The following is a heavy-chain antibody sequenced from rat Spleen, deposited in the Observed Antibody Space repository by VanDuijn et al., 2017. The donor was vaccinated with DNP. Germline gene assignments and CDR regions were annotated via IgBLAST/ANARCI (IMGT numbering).Heavy chain of an antibody. CDR3: AREQHYHFDY. CDR2: ISPSGDNT. Sequence: EVQLEESGGGLVQPGRSLKLSCAASGFIFSDYNMAWVRQAPKKGLEWVATISPSGDNTYYRDSVKGRFTVSRDNAKSTLYLQMDSLTSEDTATYYCAREQHYHFDYWGQGVMVSVSS. V-gene: IGHV5-25*01. D-gene: IGHD1-10*01. J-gene: IGHJ2*01. CDR1: GFIFSDYN.